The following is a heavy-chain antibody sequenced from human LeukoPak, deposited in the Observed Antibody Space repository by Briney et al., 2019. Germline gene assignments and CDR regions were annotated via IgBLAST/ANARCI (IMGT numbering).Heavy chain of an antibody. CDR3: ARALPSSGSSSDVFDY. CDR2: IYYSGST. Sequence: SETLSLTCTVSGGSISSYYWSWIRQPPGKGLELIGYIYYSGSTNYNPSLKSRVTISVDTSKNQFSLKLSSVTAADTAVYYCARALPSSGSSSDVFDYWGQGTLVTVSS. CDR1: GGSISSYY. V-gene: IGHV4-59*01. D-gene: IGHD6-19*01. J-gene: IGHJ4*02.